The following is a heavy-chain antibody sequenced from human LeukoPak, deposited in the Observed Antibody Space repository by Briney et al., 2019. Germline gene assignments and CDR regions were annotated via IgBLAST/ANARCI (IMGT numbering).Heavy chain of an antibody. Sequence: GGSLRLSCAASGFTFSNYWMSWVRQAPGKGLEWVANMKQDGSETYYVDSVKGRFTISRDNAENSLYLQMNSLRAEDTAVYYCVRSDVVRGITSRGYWGQGTPVTVSS. CDR3: VRSDVVRGITSRGY. V-gene: IGHV3-7*01. D-gene: IGHD3-10*01. J-gene: IGHJ4*02. CDR1: GFTFSNYW. CDR2: MKQDGSET.